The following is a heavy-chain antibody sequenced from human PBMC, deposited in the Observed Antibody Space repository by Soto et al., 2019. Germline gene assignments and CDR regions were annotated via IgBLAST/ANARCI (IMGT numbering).Heavy chain of an antibody. V-gene: IGHV1-2*04. CDR1: GYTFTGYY. CDR3: ARSVITTVTVFPYYYYGMDV. D-gene: IGHD4-17*01. CDR2: INPNSGGT. J-gene: IGHJ6*02. Sequence: QVQLVQSGAEVKKPGASMKVSCKASGYTFTGYYMHWVRQAPGQGLEWMGWINPNSGGTNYAQKFQGWVTMTRDTSISTAYMELSRLRSDDTAVYYCARSVITTVTVFPYYYYGMDVWGQGTTVTVSS.